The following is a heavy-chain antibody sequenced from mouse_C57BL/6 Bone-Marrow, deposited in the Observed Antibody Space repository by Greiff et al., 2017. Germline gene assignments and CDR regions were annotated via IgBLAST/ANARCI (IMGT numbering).Heavy chain of an antibody. Sequence: QVQLQQPGAELVKPGASVKLPCKASGYTFTSYWMHWVKQRPGQGLEWIGMIHPNSGSTNYNEKFKGKATLTVDKSSSTAYVQLSSLTSEDSAVYYCASRIYYYSSSYYWGQGTTLTVSS. J-gene: IGHJ2*01. V-gene: IGHV1-64*01. CDR1: GYTFTSYW. CDR2: IHPNSGST. CDR3: ASRIYYYSSSYY. D-gene: IGHD1-1*01.